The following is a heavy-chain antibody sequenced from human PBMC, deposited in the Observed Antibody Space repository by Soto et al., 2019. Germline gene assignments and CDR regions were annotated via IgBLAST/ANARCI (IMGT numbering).Heavy chain of an antibody. Sequence: SVKVSCKASGGTFSSYTISWVRQAPGQGLEWMGRIIPILGIANYAQKFQGRVTITADKSTSTAYMELSSLRSEDTAVYYCATGRDYYGSGSPRMVDYWGQGTLVTVSS. J-gene: IGHJ4*02. D-gene: IGHD3-10*01. CDR2: IIPILGIA. CDR3: ATGRDYYGSGSPRMVDY. V-gene: IGHV1-69*02. CDR1: GGTFSSYT.